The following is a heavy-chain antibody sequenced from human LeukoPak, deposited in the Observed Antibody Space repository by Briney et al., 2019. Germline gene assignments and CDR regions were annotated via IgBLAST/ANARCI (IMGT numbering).Heavy chain of an antibody. CDR3: ARDRASGTGRGNWFDP. J-gene: IGHJ5*02. CDR1: GGSISSSSYY. D-gene: IGHD1-1*01. V-gene: IGHV4-39*07. Sequence: SETLSLTCTVSGGSISSSSYYWGWIRQPPGKGLEWIGSIYYSGSTHYNPSLKSRVTISVDTSKNQFSLKLSSVTAADTAVYYCARDRASGTGRGNWFDPWGQGTLVTVSS. CDR2: IYYSGST.